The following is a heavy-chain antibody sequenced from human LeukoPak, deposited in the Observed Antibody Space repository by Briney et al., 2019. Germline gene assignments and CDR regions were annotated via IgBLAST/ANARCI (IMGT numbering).Heavy chain of an antibody. V-gene: IGHV4-4*07. CDR3: ARGNYDSTGYYYMGDTLDI. CDR2: IYISGST. CDR1: GGSITNYY. D-gene: IGHD3-22*01. J-gene: IGHJ3*02. Sequence: SETLSLTCTVSGGSITNYYWNWIRQPAGKGLEWIGHIYISGSTNYNPSLKSRVTMSVDTSKNQFSLKVNSVTAADTAVYYFARGNYDSTGYYYMGDTLDIWGQGTMVTVSS.